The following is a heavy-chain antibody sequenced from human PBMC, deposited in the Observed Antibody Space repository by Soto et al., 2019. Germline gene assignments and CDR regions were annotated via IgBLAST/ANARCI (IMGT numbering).Heavy chain of an antibody. V-gene: IGHV3-23*01. CDR1: GFTFSSYA. CDR3: AKCPHDFWSGYYLFYFDY. Sequence: GGSLRLSCAASGFTFSSYAMSWVRQAPGKGLEWVSAISGSGGSTYYADSVKGRFTISRDNSKNTLYLQMNSLRAEDTAVYYCAKCPHDFWSGYYLFYFDYWGQGTLVTVSS. CDR2: ISGSGGST. D-gene: IGHD3-3*01. J-gene: IGHJ4*02.